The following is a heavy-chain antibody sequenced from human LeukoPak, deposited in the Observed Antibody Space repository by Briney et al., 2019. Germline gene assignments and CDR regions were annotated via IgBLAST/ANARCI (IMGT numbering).Heavy chain of an antibody. CDR2: ISGSGGSK. J-gene: IGHJ4*02. CDR1: GFTFSSYA. V-gene: IGHV3-23*01. CDR3: AQRGGSGYEGFDY. Sequence: GGSLRLSCAASGFTFSSYAMSWVRQAPGKGLEWVSAISGSGGSKYYADSVKGRFTISRDNSKNTLYLQMNSLRAEDTAVYYCAQRGGSGYEGFDYWGQGTLVTVSS. D-gene: IGHD5-12*01.